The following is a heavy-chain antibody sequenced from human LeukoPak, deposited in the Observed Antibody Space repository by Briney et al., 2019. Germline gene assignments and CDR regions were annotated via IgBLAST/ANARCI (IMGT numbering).Heavy chain of an antibody. Sequence: GGSLRLSCAASGFTFSSYAMSWVRQAPGKGLEWVSAISGSGGSTYYADSVKGRFTISRDNSKNTLYLQMNSLRAEDTAVYYCAKAPDPVVTAIDFDYWGQGTLVTVSS. V-gene: IGHV3-23*01. CDR1: GFTFSSYA. CDR2: ISGSGGST. CDR3: AKAPDPVVTAIDFDY. J-gene: IGHJ4*02. D-gene: IGHD2-21*02.